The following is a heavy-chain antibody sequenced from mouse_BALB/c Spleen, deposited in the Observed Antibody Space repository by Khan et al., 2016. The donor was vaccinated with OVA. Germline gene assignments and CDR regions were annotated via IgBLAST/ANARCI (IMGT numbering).Heavy chain of an antibody. Sequence: VQLKESGPELVKPGASVKMSCKASGYTFTSYVMHWVKQKPGQGLEWIGYINPYNDGTKYNAKFKGKATLTSDKSSSTAYMELSSLTSEDSAVYYWARRDYFGSSSFAYWGQGTLVTVSA. CDR3: ARRDYFGSSSFAY. D-gene: IGHD1-1*01. CDR1: GYTFTSYV. J-gene: IGHJ3*01. V-gene: IGHV1S136*01. CDR2: INPYNDGT.